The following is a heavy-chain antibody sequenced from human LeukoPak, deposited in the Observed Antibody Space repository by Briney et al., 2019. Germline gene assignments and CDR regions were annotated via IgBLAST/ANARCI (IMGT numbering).Heavy chain of an antibody. J-gene: IGHJ3*02. D-gene: IGHD3-10*01. CDR3: ARASRTGGITMVRGQQAPFDI. Sequence: SETLSLTCVVYGGSFNSYHWSWIRQPPGKGLECIGEINHSGSPNYNPPLKSRVTISVDTSKNQFSLKLSSVTAADTAVYYCARASRTGGITMVRGQQAPFDIWGQGTMVTVSS. V-gene: IGHV4-34*01. CDR1: GGSFNSYH. CDR2: INHSGSP.